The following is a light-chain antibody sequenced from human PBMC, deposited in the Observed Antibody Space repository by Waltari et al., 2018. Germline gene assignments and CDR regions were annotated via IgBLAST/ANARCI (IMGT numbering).Light chain of an antibody. Sequence: QSLLSQPPSVSAAPGQTITISCSGSSSNIGKNFVSWYQQFPGTAPSLLLDANNHRPAGFPVRFSGSTCGTSTTLGMTGLQTGDEADYYCVTWDSSLSAGVFGGGTKLTVL. V-gene: IGLV1-51*01. J-gene: IGLJ2*01. CDR3: VTWDSSLSAGV. CDR1: SSNIGKNF. CDR2: ANN.